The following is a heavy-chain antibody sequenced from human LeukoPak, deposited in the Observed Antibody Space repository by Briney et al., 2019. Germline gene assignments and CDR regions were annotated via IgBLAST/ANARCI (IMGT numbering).Heavy chain of an antibody. D-gene: IGHD2-2*01. CDR1: GFTFSSYW. V-gene: IGHV3-7*01. CDR3: GRDRVVPAATFY. CDR2: INQLGNEK. J-gene: IGHJ4*02. Sequence: GGSLTVPCAASGFTFSSYWMSWIRQAPGRGLEWVANINQLGNEKNYVDSVNGRFTISRNNVDDSLYLEMNSLRVEDTAVYYCGRDRVVPAATFYWGQGVLVTVSS.